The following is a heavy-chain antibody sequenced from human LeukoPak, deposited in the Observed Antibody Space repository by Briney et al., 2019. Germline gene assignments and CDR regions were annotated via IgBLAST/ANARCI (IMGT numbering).Heavy chain of an antibody. V-gene: IGHV4-39*01. Sequence: SETLSLTCTVSGGSISSSSYYWGWIRQPPGKGLEWIGSIYYSGSTYYNPSLKSRVTISVDTSKNQFSLKLSSVTAADTAVYYCARLTNYDFWSGYYRTFDYWGQGTLVTVPS. CDR2: IYYSGST. CDR1: GGSISSSSYY. J-gene: IGHJ4*02. D-gene: IGHD3-3*01. CDR3: ARLTNYDFWSGYYRTFDY.